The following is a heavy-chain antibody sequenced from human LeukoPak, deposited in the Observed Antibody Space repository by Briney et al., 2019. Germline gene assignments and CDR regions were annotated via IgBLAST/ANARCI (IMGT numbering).Heavy chain of an antibody. D-gene: IGHD3-22*01. CDR2: IYYSGST. Sequence: SETLSLTCTVSGGSISSGGYYWSWIRQHPGKGLEWIGYIYYSGSTYYNPSLKSRVTISVDTSKNQFSLKLSSVTPADTAVYYCARGPLSSGYSLYYFDYWGQGTLVTVS. CDR1: GGSISSGGYY. CDR3: ARGPLSSGYSLYYFDY. J-gene: IGHJ4*02. V-gene: IGHV4-31*03.